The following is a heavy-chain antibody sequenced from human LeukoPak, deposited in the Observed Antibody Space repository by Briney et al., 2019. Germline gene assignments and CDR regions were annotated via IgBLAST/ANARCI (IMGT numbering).Heavy chain of an antibody. Sequence: GGSLRLSCAASGFTFSSYSMNWVRQAPGKGLEWVANIMQDGSEKCYVDSVKGRFTISRDNARNSLYLQMNSLRAEDTAVYYCARGWVDCSRTSCYAFDYWGQGTLVTVSS. J-gene: IGHJ4*02. CDR3: ARGWVDCSRTSCYAFDY. V-gene: IGHV3-7*01. D-gene: IGHD2-2*01. CDR2: IMQDGSEK. CDR1: GFTFSSYS.